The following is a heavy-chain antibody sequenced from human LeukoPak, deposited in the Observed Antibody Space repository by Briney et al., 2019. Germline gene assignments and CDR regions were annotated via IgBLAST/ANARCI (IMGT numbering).Heavy chain of an antibody. CDR3: AKVLGVSAYDYDRGWFDP. V-gene: IGHV1-69*13. Sequence: SVKVSCKASGGTFSSYAISWVRQAPGQGLEWMGGIIPIFGTANYAQKFQGRVTITADESTSTAYMELSSLRSEDTAVYYCAKVLGVSAYDYDRGWFDPWGQGTLVTVSS. D-gene: IGHD5-12*01. J-gene: IGHJ5*02. CDR2: IIPIFGTA. CDR1: GGTFSSYA.